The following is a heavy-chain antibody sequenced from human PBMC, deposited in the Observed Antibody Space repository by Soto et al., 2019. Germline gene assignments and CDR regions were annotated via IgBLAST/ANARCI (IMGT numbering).Heavy chain of an antibody. Sequence: GSLRLSCVVSGFTFSSYDFHWVRQATGKSLEWVSGIGRAGDTYYAGSVKGRFTISRDNAKNSLYLQMNSLRAGDTAVYYCTRGAAGFDYWGQGTLVTVSS. CDR3: TRGAAGFDY. V-gene: IGHV3-13*01. CDR1: GFTFSSYD. D-gene: IGHD6-13*01. CDR2: IGRAGDT. J-gene: IGHJ4*02.